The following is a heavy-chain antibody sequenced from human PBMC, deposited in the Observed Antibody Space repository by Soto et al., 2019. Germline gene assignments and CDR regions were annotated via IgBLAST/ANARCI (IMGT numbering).Heavy chain of an antibody. V-gene: IGHV4-30-4*01. CDR1: GGSISSGDYY. J-gene: IGHJ4*02. Sequence: SETLSLTCTVSGGSISSGDYYWSWIRQPPGKGLEWIGYIYYSGSTYYNPSLKSRVTISVDTSKNQFSLKLSSVTAADTAVYYCASNSYGYTFYDDWGKGTLVTVSS. CDR2: IYYSGST. CDR3: ASNSYGYTFYDD. D-gene: IGHD5-18*01.